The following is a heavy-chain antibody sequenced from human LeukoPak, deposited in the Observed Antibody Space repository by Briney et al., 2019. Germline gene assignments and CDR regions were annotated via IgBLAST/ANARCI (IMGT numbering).Heavy chain of an antibody. Sequence: GGSLRLSCAASGFTFSSYAMSWVRQAPGKGLEWVSAIGGSGGSTYYADSVKGRFTISRDNSKNTLYLQMNSLRAEDTAVYYCAKLVGATPARYYFDYWGQGTLVTVSS. CDR3: AKLVGATPARYYFDY. J-gene: IGHJ4*02. CDR2: IGGSGGST. CDR1: GFTFSSYA. D-gene: IGHD1-26*01. V-gene: IGHV3-23*01.